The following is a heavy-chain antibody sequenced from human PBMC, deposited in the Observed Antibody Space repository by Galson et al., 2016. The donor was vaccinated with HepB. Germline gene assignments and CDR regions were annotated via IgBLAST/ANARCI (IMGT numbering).Heavy chain of an antibody. V-gene: IGHV3-9*01. CDR3: TKEGPDVNMYADFLQH. J-gene: IGHJ1*01. D-gene: IGHD3-10*02. CDR1: GFTFDDYA. Sequence: SLRLSCAASGFTFDDYAMHWVRQAPGKGLEWVSSISWASGRIYYADSVKGRFTVSRDNTKNSLHLQMNSLRAADTACYYCTKEGPDVNMYADFLQHWGQGTLVIVSS. CDR2: ISWASGRI.